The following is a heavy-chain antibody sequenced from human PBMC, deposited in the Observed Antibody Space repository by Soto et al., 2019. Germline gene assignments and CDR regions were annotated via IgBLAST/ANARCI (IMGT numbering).Heavy chain of an antibody. Sequence: SVKVSCKASGGTFSSYTISWVRQAPGQGLEWMGRIIPILGIANYAQKFQGRVTITADKSKNQFSLKLSSVTAADTAVYYCARHSVVVAATPLMEVWGKGTTVTVSS. J-gene: IGHJ6*04. CDR3: ARHSVVVAATPLMEV. D-gene: IGHD2-15*01. CDR1: GGTFSSYT. CDR2: IIPILGIA. V-gene: IGHV1-69*02.